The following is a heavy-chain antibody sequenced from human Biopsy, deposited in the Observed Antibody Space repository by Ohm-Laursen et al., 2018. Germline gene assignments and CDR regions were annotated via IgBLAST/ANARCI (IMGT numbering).Heavy chain of an antibody. CDR2: VYYTGST. Sequence: SVTLSLTCTVSGDSISSYYWSWLRQPPGKGLQRIGYVYYTGSTDYNPSLQSRVTISVDTSKNHFSLRLRSVTPADTAIYYCARDRGYYSDRTVPGYFDLWGRGTLVTVSS. CDR3: ARDRGYYSDRTVPGYFDL. D-gene: IGHD3-22*01. J-gene: IGHJ2*01. CDR1: GDSISSYY. V-gene: IGHV4-59*01.